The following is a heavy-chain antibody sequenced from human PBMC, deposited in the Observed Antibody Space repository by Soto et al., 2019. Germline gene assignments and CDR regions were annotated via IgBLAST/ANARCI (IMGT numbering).Heavy chain of an antibody. Sequence: QVQLLQSGPEVKKPGASVKLSCKASGYTFRNYGINWVRQAPGQGLEWMGWISAYNGDTNYAQNFQGRVTLAKDTTTCTAYLEFRRLKSDATAMYCCARDGRQFVPNSDSLDVWGQGTTVTVSS. D-gene: IGHD6-6*01. J-gene: IGHJ3*01. V-gene: IGHV1-18*01. CDR1: GYTFRNYG. CDR2: ISAYNGDT. CDR3: ARDGRQFVPNSDSLDV.